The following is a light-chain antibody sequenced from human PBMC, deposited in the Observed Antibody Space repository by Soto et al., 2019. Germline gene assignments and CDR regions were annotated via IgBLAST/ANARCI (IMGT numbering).Light chain of an antibody. V-gene: IGKV1-8*01. CDR1: QGISSY. CDR3: QQSYALVRT. Sequence: AIRMTQSPSSLSASPGDRVTITCRASQGISSYLAWYQQKPGKAPRLLIYAASRLQSGVPARFSGSGVETDFTLTITSLQPEDFGIYYCQQSYALVRTFGGGTKVDIK. CDR2: AAS. J-gene: IGKJ4*01.